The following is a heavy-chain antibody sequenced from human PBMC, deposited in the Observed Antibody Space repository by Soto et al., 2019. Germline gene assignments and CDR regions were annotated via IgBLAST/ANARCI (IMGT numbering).Heavy chain of an antibody. D-gene: IGHD3-10*01. CDR2: IYHSGST. CDR1: GYSISSGYY. Sequence: SETLSLTCAVSGYSISSGYYWGWIRQPPGKGLEWIGSIYHSGSTYYNPSLKSRVTISVDTSKNQFSLKLSSVTAADTAVYYCARINGDYYGSASLDSWGQGTLVTV. V-gene: IGHV4-38-2*01. CDR3: ARINGDYYGSASLDS. J-gene: IGHJ4*02.